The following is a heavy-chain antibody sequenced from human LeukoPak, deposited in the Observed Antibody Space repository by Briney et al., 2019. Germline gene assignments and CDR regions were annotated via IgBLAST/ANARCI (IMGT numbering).Heavy chain of an antibody. Sequence: GESLKISCKGSGYSFTSFWIAWVRQMPGKGLEWMGIIYPGDSNTRYSPSSQGHVTISADKSISTAYLQWNSLKASDTAMYYCARLDPGGTYYVFDYWGQGTLVTVSS. V-gene: IGHV5-51*01. CDR1: GYSFTSFW. J-gene: IGHJ4*02. D-gene: IGHD1-26*01. CDR3: ARLDPGGTYYVFDY. CDR2: IYPGDSNT.